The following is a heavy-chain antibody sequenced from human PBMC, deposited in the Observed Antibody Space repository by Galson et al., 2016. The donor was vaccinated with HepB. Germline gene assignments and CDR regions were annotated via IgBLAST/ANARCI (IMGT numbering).Heavy chain of an antibody. D-gene: IGHD3-10*01. CDR1: GDSINNFY. Sequence: SETLSLTCTVSGDSINNFYWNWIRQPPGKGLEWIGYIPYSGNTKSNPSLRSRVTMSIDTSKNQFSLKLSSVTAADTAVYYGARALWFGGTNTDSWGQGTLVTVSS. CDR3: ARALWFGGTNTDS. CDR2: IPYSGNT. V-gene: IGHV4-59*01. J-gene: IGHJ4*02.